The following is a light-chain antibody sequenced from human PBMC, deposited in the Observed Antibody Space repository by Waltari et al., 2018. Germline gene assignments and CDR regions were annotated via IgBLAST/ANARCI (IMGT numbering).Light chain of an antibody. V-gene: IGKV3-20*01. Sequence: EIVLTQSPGTLSLSPGERATLSCRASQSVGRSLAWYQQKPGQAPRLLIYGASIRATGIPDRFRGGGSGTDFSLTISRLEPEDFAAYHCQHYVRLPATFGQGTKVEIK. CDR2: GAS. CDR3: QHYVRLPAT. J-gene: IGKJ1*01. CDR1: QSVGRS.